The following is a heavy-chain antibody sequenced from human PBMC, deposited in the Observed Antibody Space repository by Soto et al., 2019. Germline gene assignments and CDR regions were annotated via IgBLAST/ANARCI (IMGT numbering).Heavy chain of an antibody. CDR3: VKNHYYDSSGYYRDYYYYGMDV. J-gene: IGHJ6*02. CDR2: ISSNGGST. Sequence: GGSLRLSCSASGFTFSSYAMHWVRQAPGKGLEYVSAISSNGGSTYYADSVKGRFTISRDNSKNTLYLQMSSLRAEDTAVYYCVKNHYYDSSGYYRDYYYYGMDVWGQGTKVTVSS. CDR1: GFTFSSYA. V-gene: IGHV3-64D*08. D-gene: IGHD3-22*01.